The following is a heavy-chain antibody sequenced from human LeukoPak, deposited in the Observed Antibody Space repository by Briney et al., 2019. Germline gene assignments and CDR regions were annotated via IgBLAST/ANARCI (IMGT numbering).Heavy chain of an antibody. J-gene: IGHJ4*02. CDR1: GYTFTSYA. CDR2: ISAYNGNT. Sequence: ASVKVSCKASGYTFTSYAMNWVRQAPGQGLEWMGWISAYNGNTNYAQKLQGRVTMTTDTSTSTAYMELRSLRSDDTAVYYCARANNWNYDYWGQGTLVTVSS. D-gene: IGHD1-7*01. V-gene: IGHV1-18*01. CDR3: ARANNWNYDY.